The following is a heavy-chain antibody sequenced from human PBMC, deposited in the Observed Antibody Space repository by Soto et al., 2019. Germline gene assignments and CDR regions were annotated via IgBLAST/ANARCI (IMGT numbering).Heavy chain of an antibody. V-gene: IGHV3-23*01. CDR2: IGSHAGGT. CDR3: PRPDYSRSGY. J-gene: IGHJ2*01. CDR1: GFAVSSYA. D-gene: IGHD6-13*01. Sequence: SLRLSCAAFGFAVSSYATTWVRQSPGKGLEWVSSIGSHAGGTYYADSVKGCFAISRDDSKNMLYLHMYCLRVKASSVYSCPRPDYSRSGYGGRGTLV.